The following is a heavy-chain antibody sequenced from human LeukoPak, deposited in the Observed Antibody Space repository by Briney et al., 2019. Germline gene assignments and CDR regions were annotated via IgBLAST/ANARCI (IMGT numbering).Heavy chain of an antibody. Sequence: SETLSLTXTVSGGSISSYYWSWIRQPPGKGLEWIGYIYYSGSTNYNPSLKSRVTISVDTSKNQFSLKLSSVTAADTAVYYCARDSGMLGLYYWGQGTLVTVSS. CDR1: GGSISSYY. CDR3: ARDSGMLGLYY. V-gene: IGHV4-59*01. CDR2: IYYSGST. D-gene: IGHD3-10*02. J-gene: IGHJ4*02.